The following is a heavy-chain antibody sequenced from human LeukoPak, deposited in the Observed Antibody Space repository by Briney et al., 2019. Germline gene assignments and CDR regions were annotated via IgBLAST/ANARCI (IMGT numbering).Heavy chain of an antibody. CDR1: GGSISSSSYY. Sequence: PSETLSLTCTVSGGSISSSSYYRGWIRQPPGKGLEWIGCIYYSGDTYYNPSLKSRRVTISVDTSKNQFSLRLSSVTAADTAVYYCARHQWHYYYYMGVWGKGSTVTVSS. D-gene: IGHD6-19*01. CDR3: ARHQWHYYYYMGV. CDR2: IYYSGDT. J-gene: IGHJ6*03. V-gene: IGHV4-39*01.